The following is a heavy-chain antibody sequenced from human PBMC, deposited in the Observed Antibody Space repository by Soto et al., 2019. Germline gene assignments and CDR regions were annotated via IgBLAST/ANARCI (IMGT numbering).Heavy chain of an antibody. Sequence: ETLSLTCTVSGGPSSSSSYYWGWILQAPGKGLEWLATIYYTGYTYHNPSLKSHVTISVDTSKNQFSLKLTSVTAADTALYYCARSAIATHWFFDLWGRGTLVTVSS. CDR2: IYYTGYT. D-gene: IGHD5-18*01. V-gene: IGHV4-39*01. J-gene: IGHJ2*01. CDR3: ARSAIATHWFFDL. CDR1: GGPSSSSSYY.